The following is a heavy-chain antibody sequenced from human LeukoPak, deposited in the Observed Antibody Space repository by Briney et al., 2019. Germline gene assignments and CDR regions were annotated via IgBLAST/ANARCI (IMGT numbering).Heavy chain of an antibody. D-gene: IGHD6-19*01. CDR2: IYYSGST. J-gene: IGHJ4*02. CDR1: GGSISSYY. Sequence: SETLSLTCSVSGGSISSYYWSWIRQPPGKGLEWIRYIYYSGSTNYNPSLKSRVTISVDTSKNQFSLRLSSVTAADTAVYYCARNRYSSGWYYFDYWGQGTLVTVSS. V-gene: IGHV4-59*01. CDR3: ARNRYSSGWYYFDY.